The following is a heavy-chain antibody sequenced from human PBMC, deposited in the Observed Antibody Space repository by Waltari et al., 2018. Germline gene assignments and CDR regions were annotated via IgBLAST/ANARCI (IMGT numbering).Heavy chain of an antibody. D-gene: IGHD3-22*01. J-gene: IGHJ4*02. CDR2: IYYSGST. Sequence: QLQLQESGPGLVKPSETLSLPCPVSGGSISSSSYYWGWIRQPPGKGLEWIGSIYYSGSTYYNPSLKSRVTISVDTSKNQFSLKLSSVTAADTAVYYCASTVYYDSSGWTYYFDYWGQGTLVTVSS. V-gene: IGHV4-39*01. CDR3: ASTVYYDSSGWTYYFDY. CDR1: GGSISSSSYY.